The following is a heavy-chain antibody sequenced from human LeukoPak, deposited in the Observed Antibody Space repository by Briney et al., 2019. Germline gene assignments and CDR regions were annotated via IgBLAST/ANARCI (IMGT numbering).Heavy chain of an antibody. CDR2: INSDASTI. CDR1: GLTFSSDW. Sequence: GGSLRLSCAASGLTFSSDWMHWVRQVPGKGLVWVSRINSDASTINYADSVKGRFTISRDNAKNTLYLQMNNLRAEDTAVYYCAKFLRGVIIDYFDYWGQGTLVTVSS. J-gene: IGHJ4*02. CDR3: AKFLRGVIIDYFDY. D-gene: IGHD3-10*01. V-gene: IGHV3-74*01.